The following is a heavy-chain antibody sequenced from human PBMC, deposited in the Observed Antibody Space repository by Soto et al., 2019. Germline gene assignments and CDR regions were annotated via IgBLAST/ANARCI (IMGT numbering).Heavy chain of an antibody. D-gene: IGHD6-19*01. CDR3: ATWTWLVPFDY. V-gene: IGHV1-3*01. Sequence: QVQLVQSGAEVKKPGASVKVSCKASGYTFTSYAMHWVRQAPGQRLEWMGWINAGNGNTKYSQKFQGRGTITRYTSASTAYMALSSLRAEDTAVYYCATWTWLVPFDYWCQGTLVTVSS. CDR2: INAGNGNT. J-gene: IGHJ4*02. CDR1: GYTFTSYA.